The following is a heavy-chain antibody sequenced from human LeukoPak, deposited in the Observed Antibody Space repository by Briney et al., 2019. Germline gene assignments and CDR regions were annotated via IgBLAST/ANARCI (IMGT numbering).Heavy chain of an antibody. CDR2: ISSSSGYK. D-gene: IGHD6-6*01. V-gene: IGHV3-21*01. CDR1: GFTFSSYS. J-gene: IGHJ4*02. Sequence: GGSLRLSCAVSGFTFSSYSMTWVRQAPGKGLEWVSSISSSSGYKYYADSVKGRFTISRDNAKNSLYLQMNSLRVEDAAVYYCARTSGESTAALRAPFDYWGQGTLATVSS. CDR3: ARTSGESTAALRAPFDY.